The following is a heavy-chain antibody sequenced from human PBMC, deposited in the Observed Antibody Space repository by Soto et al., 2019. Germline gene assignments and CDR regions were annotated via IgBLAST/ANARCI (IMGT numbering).Heavy chain of an antibody. V-gene: IGHV3-73*01. CDR1: GFTFSGSS. Sequence: GGSLRLSCAASGFTFSGSSMHWVRQASGKGLEWVGRIRSKVNSYATAYAASVKGRFTISRDDSKNTAYLQMNSLKTEDTAVYYCTRLESSSWYGDYWGQGTLVTVSS. J-gene: IGHJ4*02. D-gene: IGHD6-13*01. CDR2: IRSKVNSYAT. CDR3: TRLESSSWYGDY.